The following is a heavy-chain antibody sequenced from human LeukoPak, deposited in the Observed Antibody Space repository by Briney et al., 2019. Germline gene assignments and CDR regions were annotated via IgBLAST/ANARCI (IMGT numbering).Heavy chain of an antibody. CDR3: AGTPWFGELTLDY. J-gene: IGHJ4*02. Sequence: ASLKVSCKASGFTPTSSTIQWVRQARGQRLEWIGWIVVGSGNTNYAQKFQERVIITRDMSTTTVYMKLSSLRSEDTAVYYCAGTPWFGELTLDYWGQRTLVTVSS. D-gene: IGHD3-10*01. CDR1: GFTPTSST. CDR2: IVVGSGNT. V-gene: IGHV1-58*02.